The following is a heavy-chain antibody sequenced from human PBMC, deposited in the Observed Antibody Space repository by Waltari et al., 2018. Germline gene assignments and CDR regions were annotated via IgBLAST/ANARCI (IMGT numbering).Heavy chain of an antibody. D-gene: IGHD6-19*01. J-gene: IGHJ4*02. CDR1: GGSISSHY. CDR2: IYYSGST. CDR3: ARLSSSGWYVGY. Sequence: QVQLQESGPGLVKPSETLSLTCTVSGGSISSHYWSWIRQPPGKGLEWIGYIYYSGSTNYNASLKSRVTISVDTSKNQFSLRLSSVTAADTAVYYCARLSSSGWYVGYWGQGTLVTVSS. V-gene: IGHV4-59*11.